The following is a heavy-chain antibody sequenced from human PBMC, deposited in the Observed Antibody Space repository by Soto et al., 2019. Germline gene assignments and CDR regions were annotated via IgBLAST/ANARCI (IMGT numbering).Heavy chain of an antibody. Sequence: QVQLVQSGAEVKKPGSSVKVSCKASGGTFSSYTISWVRQAPGQGLEWMGRIIPILGIANYAQKFQGRVTITADKSTSTAYMELSSLRSEETAVYYCARAWVLADYYFDYWGQGTLVTVSS. CDR3: ARAWVLADYYFDY. CDR1: GGTFSSYT. V-gene: IGHV1-69*02. CDR2: IIPILGIA. J-gene: IGHJ4*02. D-gene: IGHD2-15*01.